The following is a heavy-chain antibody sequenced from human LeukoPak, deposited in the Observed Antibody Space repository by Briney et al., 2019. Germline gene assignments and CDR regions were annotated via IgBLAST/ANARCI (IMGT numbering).Heavy chain of an antibody. CDR1: GGSISSYY. Sequence: SETLSLTCTVSGGSISSYYWSWIRQPPGKGLEWIGYIYYSGSTNYNPSPKSRVTISVDTSKNQFSLKLSSVTAADTAVYYCARTNRLRSYYYYGMDVWGKGTTVTVSS. J-gene: IGHJ6*04. D-gene: IGHD5-12*01. CDR2: IYYSGST. V-gene: IGHV4-59*01. CDR3: ARTNRLRSYYYYGMDV.